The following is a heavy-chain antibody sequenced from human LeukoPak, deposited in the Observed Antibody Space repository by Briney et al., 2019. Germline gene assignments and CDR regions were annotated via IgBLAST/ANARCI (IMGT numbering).Heavy chain of an antibody. Sequence: SETLSLTCAVSGGSISSGGYSWSWIRQPPGKGLEWIGYIYHSGSTYYNPSLKSRVTISVDRSKNQFSLKLSSVTAADTAVYYCARGGARFSWFDPWGQGTLVTVSS. V-gene: IGHV4-30-2*01. D-gene: IGHD3-3*01. CDR2: IYHSGST. J-gene: IGHJ5*02. CDR3: ARGGARFSWFDP. CDR1: GGSISSGGYS.